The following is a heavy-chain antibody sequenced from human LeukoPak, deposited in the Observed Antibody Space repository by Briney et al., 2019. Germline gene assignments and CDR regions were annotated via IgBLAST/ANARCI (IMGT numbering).Heavy chain of an antibody. CDR3: VTESGWLFDY. D-gene: IGHD6-19*01. CDR1: GFTFSDRY. CDR2: ISPNSNNI. V-gene: IGHV3-11*04. J-gene: IGHJ4*02. Sequence: GGSLRLSCAAAGFTFSDRYLSWIRQAPAKGMEWIAYISPNSNNIQYADSVKGRFTISRDNAKNSLFLQVNSLRAEDTAMYYCVTESGWLFDYWGQGTLVTVSS.